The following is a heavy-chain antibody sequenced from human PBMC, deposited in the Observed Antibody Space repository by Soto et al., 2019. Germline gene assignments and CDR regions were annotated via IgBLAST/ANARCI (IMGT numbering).Heavy chain of an antibody. Sequence: QVQLVESGGGVVQPGMSLRLSCAASGFTFGSYGMHWVRQAPGKGLEWVAVISYDGSNKYYADSVKGRFTISRDNSKNTLYLQMNSLRAEDTAVYYCAKDLYDYGDLDAFDIWGQGTMVTVSS. V-gene: IGHV3-30*18. J-gene: IGHJ3*02. D-gene: IGHD4-17*01. CDR3: AKDLYDYGDLDAFDI. CDR1: GFTFGSYG. CDR2: ISYDGSNK.